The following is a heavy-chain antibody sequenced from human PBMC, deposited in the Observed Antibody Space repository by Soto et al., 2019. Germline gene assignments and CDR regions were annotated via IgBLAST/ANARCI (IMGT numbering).Heavy chain of an antibody. V-gene: IGHV4-31*03. J-gene: IGHJ6*02. CDR2: IYDSGST. Sequence: QVQLQESGPGLVKPSQTLSLTCTFSDGSISSGGSYWSWIRQHPLKGLEWIGYIYDSGSTYYNPSHKRRVTISLDTSKNQFSLKLSSVTAADTDVDYCARGTVNEGGYYGMDVWGQGTTLTVS. D-gene: IGHD2-15*01. CDR1: DGSISSGGSY. CDR3: ARGTVNEGGYYGMDV.